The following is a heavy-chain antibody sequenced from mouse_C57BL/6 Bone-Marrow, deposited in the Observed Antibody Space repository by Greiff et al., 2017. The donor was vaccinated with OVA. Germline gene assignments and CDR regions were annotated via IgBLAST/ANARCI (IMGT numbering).Heavy chain of an antibody. CDR2: IYPRSGNT. J-gene: IGHJ2*01. V-gene: IGHV1-81*01. Sequence: LVESGAELARPGASVKLSCKASGYTFTSYGISWVKQRTGQGLEWIGEIYPRSGNTYYNEKFKGKATLTADKSSSTAYMELRSLTSEDSAVYFCARGRRYFDYWGQGTTLTVSS. CDR3: ARGRRYFDY. CDR1: GYTFTSYG.